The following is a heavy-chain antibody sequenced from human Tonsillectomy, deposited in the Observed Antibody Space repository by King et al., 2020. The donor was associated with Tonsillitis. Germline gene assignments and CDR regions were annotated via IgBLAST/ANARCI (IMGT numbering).Heavy chain of an antibody. Sequence: QLQESGPGLVKPSETLSLTCTVSGGSISSSSYYWGWIRQPPGKGLEWIGSIYYSGSTYYNPSLKSRVTISVDTSKNQFSLKLSSVTAADTAVYYCARYRSSTSCYHPLFDYWGQGTLVTVSS. CDR2: IYYSGST. CDR3: ARYRSSTSCYHPLFDY. J-gene: IGHJ4*02. V-gene: IGHV4-39*01. CDR1: GGSISSSSYY. D-gene: IGHD2-2*01.